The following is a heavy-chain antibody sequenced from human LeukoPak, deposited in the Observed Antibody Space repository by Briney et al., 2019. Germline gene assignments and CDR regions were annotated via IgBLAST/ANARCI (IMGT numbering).Heavy chain of an antibody. Sequence: GGSLKLSCAASGFTFNDHYMTWIRQAPGKGLEWVSYISPRSTTIYYADSVKGRFTISRDNAKNPLYLQMNSLGAEDTAVYYCAREAYGGYVDDFYYYYYMDVWGKGTTVSVSS. CDR2: ISPRSTTI. CDR1: GFTFNDHY. V-gene: IGHV3-11*04. J-gene: IGHJ6*03. D-gene: IGHD4-17*01. CDR3: AREAYGGYVDDFYYYYYMDV.